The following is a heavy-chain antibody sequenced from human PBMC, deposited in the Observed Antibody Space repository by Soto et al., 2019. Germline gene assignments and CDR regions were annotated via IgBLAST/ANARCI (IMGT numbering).Heavy chain of an antibody. V-gene: IGHV3-30-3*01. D-gene: IGHD1-26*01. CDR2: ISYDGNNK. J-gene: IGHJ6*02. Sequence: QVQLVESGGGVVQPGRSLRLSCAASGFTFSSYAMHWVRQAPGKGLAWVAVISYDGNNKNYADSVKGRFTIARDNSKTTLYLHMNSLRAEDTDVYYCARTPRGQWELPYYYYGMDVWGQGTTVTVSS. CDR1: GFTFSSYA. CDR3: ARTPRGQWELPYYYYGMDV.